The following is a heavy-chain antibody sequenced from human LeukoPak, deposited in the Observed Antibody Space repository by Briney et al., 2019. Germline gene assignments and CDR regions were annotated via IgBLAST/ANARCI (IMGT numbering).Heavy chain of an antibody. CDR3: ARGNNSPPVWWPRAPRSVYYFDY. J-gene: IGHJ4*02. Sequence: SETLSLTCAVYGGSFSGYYWSWIRPPPGKGLEWIGEINHSGSTNYNPSLKSRVTISVDTSKNQFSLKLSSVTAADTAVYYCARGNNSPPVWWPRAPRSVYYFDYWGQGTLVTVSS. D-gene: IGHD4/OR15-4a*01. CDR1: GGSFSGYY. CDR2: INHSGST. V-gene: IGHV4-34*01.